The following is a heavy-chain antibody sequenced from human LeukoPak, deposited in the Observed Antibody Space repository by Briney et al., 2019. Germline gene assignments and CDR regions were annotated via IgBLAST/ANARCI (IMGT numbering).Heavy chain of an antibody. CDR3: AKGSGLYYDSSGYPDY. J-gene: IGHJ4*02. CDR2: ISASGVST. CDR1: GFTFDDYG. V-gene: IGHV3-23*01. Sequence: GGSLRLSCAASGFTFDDYGMSWVRQAPGKGLEWVSAISASGVSTYYADSVKGRFTISRDNSKNTLYLQMNSLRAEDTAVYYCAKGSGLYYDSSGYPDYWGQGTLVTVSS. D-gene: IGHD3-22*01.